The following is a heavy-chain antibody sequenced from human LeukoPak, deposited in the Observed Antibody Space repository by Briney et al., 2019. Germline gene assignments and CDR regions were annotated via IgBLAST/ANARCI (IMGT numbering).Heavy chain of an antibody. Sequence: PGGSLKLSCAASGFTFSGSAIHWVRQASGKGLEWVGRIRSKAKNYATAYAASVKGRFTISRDDSKNTAYLQMNTLKTEDTAVYYCTRFRDTALDFWGQGTLVTVSS. V-gene: IGHV3-73*01. D-gene: IGHD5-18*01. J-gene: IGHJ4*02. CDR2: IRSKAKNYAT. CDR1: GFTFSGSA. CDR3: TRFRDTALDF.